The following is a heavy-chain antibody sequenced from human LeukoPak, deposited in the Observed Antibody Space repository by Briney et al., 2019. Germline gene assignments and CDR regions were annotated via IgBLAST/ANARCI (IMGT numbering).Heavy chain of an antibody. J-gene: IGHJ6*02. Sequence: PGGSLRLSCAASGFTFSSYWMSWVRQAPGKGLEWVANIKQDGSEKYYVDSVKGRFTISRDNAKNSLYLQMNSLRAEDTAVYYCARHYDFWSGYYSPYYYYYGMDVWGRGTTVTVSS. V-gene: IGHV3-7*01. CDR3: ARHYDFWSGYYSPYYYYYGMDV. D-gene: IGHD3-3*01. CDR1: GFTFSSYW. CDR2: IKQDGSEK.